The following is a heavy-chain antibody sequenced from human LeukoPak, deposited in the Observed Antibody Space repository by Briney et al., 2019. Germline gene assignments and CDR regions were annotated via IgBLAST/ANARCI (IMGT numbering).Heavy chain of an antibody. CDR1: GFTFSSYG. CDR2: IRYDGSNK. CDR3: ARGWGGSYYWYFDL. Sequence: GGSLRLSCAASGFTFSSYGMHWVRQAPGKGLEWVAFIRYDGSNKYYADSVKGRFTISRDNAKNSLFLQVNSLRAEDTAVYYCARGWGGSYYWYFDLWGRGTLVTVSS. V-gene: IGHV3-30*02. D-gene: IGHD1-26*01. J-gene: IGHJ2*01.